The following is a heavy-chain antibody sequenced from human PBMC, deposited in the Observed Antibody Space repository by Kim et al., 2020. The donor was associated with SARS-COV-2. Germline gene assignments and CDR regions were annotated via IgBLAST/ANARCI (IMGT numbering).Heavy chain of an antibody. J-gene: IGHJ5*02. D-gene: IGHD3-10*01. CDR1: GFTFSSYS. V-gene: IGHV3-21*01. CDR3: ARDSDSGFANWFDP. Sequence: GGSLRLSCAASGFTFSSYSMNWVRQAPGKGLEWVSSISSSSSYIYYADSVKGRFTISRDNAKNSLYLQMNSLRAEDTAVYYCARDSDSGFANWFDPWAREPWSPSPQ. CDR2: ISSSSSYI.